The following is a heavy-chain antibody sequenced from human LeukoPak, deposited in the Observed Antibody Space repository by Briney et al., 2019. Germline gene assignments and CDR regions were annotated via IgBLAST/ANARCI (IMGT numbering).Heavy chain of an antibody. D-gene: IGHD3-22*01. CDR2: IRSDGKT. Sequence: GESLRLSCEASGFTFSRYWMHWVRQAPAKGLVWVSRIRSDGKTNYADSVKGRFTISRDNAKNTVSLPMDSLRAEDTGVYYCARAPSEVGGYYLEYFRHWGQGTLVTVSS. CDR3: ARAPSEVGGYYLEYFRH. CDR1: GFTFSRYW. V-gene: IGHV3-74*01. J-gene: IGHJ1*01.